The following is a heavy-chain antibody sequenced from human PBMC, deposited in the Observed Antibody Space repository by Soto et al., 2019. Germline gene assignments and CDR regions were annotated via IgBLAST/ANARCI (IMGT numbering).Heavy chain of an antibody. CDR1: GGSISSYY. CDR3: ARYCSSTSCYYFDY. Sequence: SETLSLTCTVSGGSISSYYWSWIRQPPGKGLEWIGYIYYSGSTNYNPSLKSRVTISVDTSKNQFSLKLSSVTAADTAVYYCARYCSSTSCYYFDYWGQGTLVTVSS. CDR2: IYYSGST. D-gene: IGHD2-2*01. J-gene: IGHJ4*02. V-gene: IGHV4-59*08.